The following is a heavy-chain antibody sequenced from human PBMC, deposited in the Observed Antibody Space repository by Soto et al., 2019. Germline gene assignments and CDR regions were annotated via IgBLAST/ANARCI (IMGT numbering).Heavy chain of an antibody. V-gene: IGHV3-15*01. CDR3: IGTYSGSSMRFDY. D-gene: IGHD5-12*01. J-gene: IGHJ4*02. CDR1: GFTFSNAW. CDR2: VKSKTDGGTI. Sequence: EVQLVESGGGLVKPGGSLRLSCAASGFTFSNAWMTWVRQAPGKGLEWVGRVKSKTDGGTIDYAAPVKDRFTISRDHSKNTLSLQMNSLKTEDTAVYYCIGTYSGSSMRFDYWGQGTLVTVSS.